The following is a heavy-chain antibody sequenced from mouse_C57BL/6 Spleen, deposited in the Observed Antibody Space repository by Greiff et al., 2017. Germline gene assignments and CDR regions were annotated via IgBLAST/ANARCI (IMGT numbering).Heavy chain of an antibody. J-gene: IGHJ3*01. D-gene: IGHD2-4*01. CDR3: AREDYYYDYDWFAY. V-gene: IGHV3-6*01. CDR1: GYSITSGYY. Sequence: EVQLVASGPGLVKPSQSLSLTCSVTGYSITSGYYWNWIRQFPGNKLEWMGYISYDGSNNYNPSLKNRISITRDTSKNQFFLKLNSVTTEDTATYYCAREDYYYDYDWFAYWGQGTLVTVSA. CDR2: ISYDGSN.